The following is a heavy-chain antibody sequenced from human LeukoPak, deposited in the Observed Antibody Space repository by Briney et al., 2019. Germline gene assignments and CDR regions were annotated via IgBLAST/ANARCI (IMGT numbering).Heavy chain of an antibody. D-gene: IGHD4-17*01. Sequence: SETLSLTCTVSGGSISSYYWSWIRQPPGQGLEWIGYIYYSGSTNYNPPLKSRVTISVDTSKNQFSLKLSSVTAADTAVYYCARGYYGDYVSDSYFQHWGQGTLVTVSS. V-gene: IGHV4-59*01. CDR3: ARGYYGDYVSDSYFQH. CDR2: IYYSGST. CDR1: GGSISSYY. J-gene: IGHJ1*01.